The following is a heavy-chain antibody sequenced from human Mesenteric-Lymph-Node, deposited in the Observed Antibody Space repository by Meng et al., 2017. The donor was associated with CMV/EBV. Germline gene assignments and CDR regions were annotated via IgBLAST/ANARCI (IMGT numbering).Heavy chain of an antibody. CDR2: IYYSGST. D-gene: IGHD1-26*01. Sequence: SETLSLTCTVSGGSIISSSYYWGWLRQPPGKGLEWIGSIYYSGSTYYNPYLKSRVTISVDTSKNQFSLKLSSVTAADTAVYYCARVGVGGSYEAYWGQGTLVTVSS. CDR3: ARVGVGGSYEAY. J-gene: IGHJ4*02. V-gene: IGHV4-39*07. CDR1: GGSIISSSYY.